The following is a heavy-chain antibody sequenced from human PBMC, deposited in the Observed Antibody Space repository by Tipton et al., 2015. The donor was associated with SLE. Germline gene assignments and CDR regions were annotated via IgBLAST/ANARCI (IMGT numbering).Heavy chain of an antibody. D-gene: IGHD2-15*01. V-gene: IGHV4-34*01. CDR1: GGSFSGYY. CDR2: INHSGST. CDR3: ASSLGSPYWFDY. Sequence: LRLSCAVYGGSFSGYYWSWIRQPPGKGLEWIGEINHSGSTNYNPSLKSRVTISVDTSKNQFSLKLSSVTAADTAVYYCASSLGSPYWFDYWGQGTLVTVSS. J-gene: IGHJ4*02.